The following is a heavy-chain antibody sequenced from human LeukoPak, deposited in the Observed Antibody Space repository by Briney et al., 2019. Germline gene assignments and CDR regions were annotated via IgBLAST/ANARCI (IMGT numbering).Heavy chain of an antibody. V-gene: IGHV1-18*01. J-gene: IGHJ4*02. Sequence: ASVKVSCKASGYTFTSYGISWVRQAPGQGLEWMGWISAYNGNTNYAQKLQGRVTMTTDTSMSTAYMELRSLRSDDTAVYYCARDLNPRTYDFWSGNTYWGQGTLVTVSS. CDR1: GYTFTSYG. D-gene: IGHD3-3*01. CDR2: ISAYNGNT. CDR3: ARDLNPRTYDFWSGNTY.